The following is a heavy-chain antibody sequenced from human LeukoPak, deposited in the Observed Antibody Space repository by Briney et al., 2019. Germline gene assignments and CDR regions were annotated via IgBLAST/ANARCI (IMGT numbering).Heavy chain of an antibody. V-gene: IGHV3-64D*06. Sequence: PGGSLRLSCSASGFTFSTYAMYWVRQAPGKGLEYVSGISSNGGSTYYADSVKGRFIISRDNSKNTLYLQMSSLRAEDTAVYYCVKDIGTYAFDIWGQGTMVIVSS. J-gene: IGHJ3*02. D-gene: IGHD1-1*01. CDR3: VKDIGTYAFDI. CDR2: ISSNGGST. CDR1: GFTFSTYA.